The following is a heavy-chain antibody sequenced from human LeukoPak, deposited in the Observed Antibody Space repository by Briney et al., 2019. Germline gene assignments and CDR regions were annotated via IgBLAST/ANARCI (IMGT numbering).Heavy chain of an antibody. J-gene: IGHJ4*02. CDR3: ARGPLNSGRLSYYFDY. CDR2: MNPNSGNT. Sequence: ASVKVSCKASGYTFTSYDINWVRQATGQGLEWMGWMNPNSGNTGYAQKFQGRVTKTRNTSISTAYMELSSLRSEDTAVYYCARGPLNSGRLSYYFDYWGQGSLVTVSS. D-gene: IGHD1-26*01. V-gene: IGHV1-8*01. CDR1: GYTFTSYD.